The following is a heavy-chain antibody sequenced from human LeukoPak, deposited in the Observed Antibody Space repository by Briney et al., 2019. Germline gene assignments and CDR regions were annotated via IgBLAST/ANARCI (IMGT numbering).Heavy chain of an antibody. CDR1: GYSISSGYY. J-gene: IGHJ6*03. D-gene: IGHD2-2*01. CDR3: ARVVVPAARAAVYYYYYYMDV. Sequence: SETLSLTCAVSGYSISSGYYWGWIRQPPGKGLEWIGSIYHSGSTYYNPSLKSRVTISVDTSKNQFSLKLSSVTAAATAVYYCARVVVPAARAAVYYYYYYMDVWGKGTTVTVSS. CDR2: IYHSGST. V-gene: IGHV4-38-2*01.